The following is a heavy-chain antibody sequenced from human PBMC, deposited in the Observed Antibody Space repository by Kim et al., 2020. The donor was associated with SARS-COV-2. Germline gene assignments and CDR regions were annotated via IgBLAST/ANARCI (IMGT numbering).Heavy chain of an antibody. CDR2: ISAYNGNT. J-gene: IGHJ6*02. CDR1: GYTFTSYG. CDR3: ARRTLYYYGSGYMDV. V-gene: IGHV1-18*01. Sequence: ASVKVSCKASGYTFTSYGISWVRQAPGQGLEWMGWISAYNGNTNYAQKLQGRVTMTTDTSTSTAYMELRSLRSDDTAVYYCARRTLYYYGSGYMDVWGQGTTVTVSS. D-gene: IGHD3-10*01.